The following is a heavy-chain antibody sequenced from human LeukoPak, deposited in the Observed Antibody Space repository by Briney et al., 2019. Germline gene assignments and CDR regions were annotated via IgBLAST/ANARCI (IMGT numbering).Heavy chain of an antibody. CDR2: IYYSGST. D-gene: IGHD3-16*01. CDR1: GGSISSSGYY. V-gene: IGHV4-39*07. J-gene: IGHJ4*02. Sequence: PSETLSLTCTVSGGSISSSGYYWGWIRQPPGKGLEWIGSIYYSGSTYYNPSLKSRVTISVDTSKNQFSLKLSSVTAADTAVYYCVGGDRNLDYWGQGTLVTVSS. CDR3: VGGDRNLDY.